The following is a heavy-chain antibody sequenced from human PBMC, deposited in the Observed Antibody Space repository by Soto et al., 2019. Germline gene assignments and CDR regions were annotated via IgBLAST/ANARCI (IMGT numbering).Heavy chain of an antibody. Sequence: GGSLRLSCAASGFTFSSYGMSWVRQAPGKGLEWVSTISGSGRSTFYADSVKGRFTISRDNPKNTVYLQMNSLRAEDTALYYCAKIYYYDLSGCGFFDHWGQGTRVTVSS. CDR2: ISGSGRST. CDR1: GFTFSSYG. V-gene: IGHV3-23*01. CDR3: AKIYYYDLSGCGFFDH. D-gene: IGHD3-22*01. J-gene: IGHJ4*02.